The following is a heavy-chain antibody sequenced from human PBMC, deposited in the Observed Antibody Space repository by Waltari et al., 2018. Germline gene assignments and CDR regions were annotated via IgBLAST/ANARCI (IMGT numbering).Heavy chain of an antibody. CDR1: GFIFSAYD. D-gene: IGHD2-8*01. CDR2: IGSRSGYS. J-gene: IGHJ4*02. CDR3: ARDLYASGGDYFDG. V-gene: IGHV3-21*02. Sequence: EVQLVESGGGLVKPGGSLRLSCAASGFIFSAYDRNWLRQAPGRGREWLSSIGSRSGYSCYADSVKGRVTIARDNAKNSLYLQMSGLRAEDTAVYYCARDLYASGGDYFDGWGQGTLVSVSS.